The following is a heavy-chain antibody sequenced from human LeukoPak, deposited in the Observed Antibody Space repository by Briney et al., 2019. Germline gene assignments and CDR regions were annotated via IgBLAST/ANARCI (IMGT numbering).Heavy chain of an antibody. Sequence: RGSLRLSCAASGFTVSNNYMSWVRQAPGKGLEWVSVIFSGGSTNYADSVKGRLTITRDNSKNTLYLQMNSLRAEDTAVYYCARGGATRYCTNGVCHYFDYWGQGTLVTVSS. CDR1: GFTVSNNY. CDR3: ARGGATRYCTNGVCHYFDY. J-gene: IGHJ4*02. CDR2: IFSGGST. D-gene: IGHD2-8*01. V-gene: IGHV3-66*01.